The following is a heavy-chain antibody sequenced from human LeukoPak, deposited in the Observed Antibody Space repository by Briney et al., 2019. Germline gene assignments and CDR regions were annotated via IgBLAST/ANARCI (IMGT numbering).Heavy chain of an antibody. CDR1: GYTFTGYY. D-gene: IGHD6-19*01. Sequence: ASVKVSCKASGYTFTGYYMHWVRQAPGQGLEWMGWISAYNGNTNYAQKLQGRVTMTTDTSTSTAYMELRSLRSDDTAVYYCARVSSSGWFRPYYFDYWGQGTLVTVSS. CDR2: ISAYNGNT. CDR3: ARVSSSGWFRPYYFDY. J-gene: IGHJ4*02. V-gene: IGHV1-18*04.